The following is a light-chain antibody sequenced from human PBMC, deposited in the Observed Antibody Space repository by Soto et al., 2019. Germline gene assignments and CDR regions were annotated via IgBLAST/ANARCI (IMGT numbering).Light chain of an antibody. CDR3: QQYSNWPLLS. J-gene: IGKJ4*01. Sequence: EIVLTQSTGTLSLSPGAGATLSCRASQSVGSNLAWYQQKPGQTPRVLIYGASTRAIGIPARFSGSGFGTEFTLTISSLQSEDFVVYYCQQYSNWPLLSFGGGTKVDIK. CDR2: GAS. CDR1: QSVGSN. V-gene: IGKV3-15*01.